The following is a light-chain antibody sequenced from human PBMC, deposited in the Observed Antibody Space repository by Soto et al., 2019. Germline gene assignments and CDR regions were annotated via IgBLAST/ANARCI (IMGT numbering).Light chain of an antibody. CDR1: SSDVGGYAH. V-gene: IGLV2-14*03. CDR2: DVS. CDR3: SSYTSSRTVL. Sequence: QSALTQPASVSGSPGQSITISCTGTSSDVGGYAHVSWYQQHPGKAPKLMIYDVSHRPSGVSNRFSGSKSSNTASLTISGLQAEDEADYFCSSYTSSRTVLFGGGTKVTVL. J-gene: IGLJ2*01.